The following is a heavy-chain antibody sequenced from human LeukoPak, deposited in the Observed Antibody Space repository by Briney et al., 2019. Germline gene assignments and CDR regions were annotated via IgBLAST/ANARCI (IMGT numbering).Heavy chain of an antibody. CDR2: IYYSGST. D-gene: IGHD6-13*01. CDR3: GTYSSSSFRFDY. Sequence: SEALPLTCTVSGGSISSGDYYWSWIRQPPGKGLEWIGYIYYSGSTYYNPSLKSRVTISVDTSKNQFSLKLSSVTAADTAVYYCGTYSSSSFRFDYWGQGTLVTVSS. CDR1: GGSISSGDYY. J-gene: IGHJ4*02. V-gene: IGHV4-30-4*08.